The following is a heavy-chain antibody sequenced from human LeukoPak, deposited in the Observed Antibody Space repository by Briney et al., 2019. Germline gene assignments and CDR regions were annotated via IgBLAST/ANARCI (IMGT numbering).Heavy chain of an antibody. CDR1: GGSINNNNYY. CDR2: IYYRGNT. Sequence: SETLSLACSVSGGSINNNNYYWGWIRQPPGKGLEWIGSIYYRGNTYYNPSLKSRVTMSVDTSKNQFSLKLWSVTAADTAVYYCARLPWDTLVTGDASDIWGQGTMVTVSS. V-gene: IGHV4-39*07. D-gene: IGHD7-27*01. CDR3: ARLPWDTLVTGDASDI. J-gene: IGHJ3*02.